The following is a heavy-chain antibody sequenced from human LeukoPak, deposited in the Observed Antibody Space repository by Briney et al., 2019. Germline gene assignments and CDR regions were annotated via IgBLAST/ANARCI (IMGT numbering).Heavy chain of an antibody. CDR2: IYYSGST. D-gene: IGHD7-27*01. CDR1: GGSISSSSYY. Sequence: SETLSLTCTASGGSISSSSYYWGWIRQPPGKGLEWIGSIYYSGSTYYNPSLKSRVTISVDTSKNQFSLKLSSVTAADTAVYYCARHGNTLGMFDPWGQGTLVTVSS. V-gene: IGHV4-39*01. CDR3: ARHGNTLGMFDP. J-gene: IGHJ5*02.